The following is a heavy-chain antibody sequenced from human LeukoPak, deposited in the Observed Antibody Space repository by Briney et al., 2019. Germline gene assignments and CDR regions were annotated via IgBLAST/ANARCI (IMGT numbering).Heavy chain of an antibody. CDR3: AREREEAYGSGSYTFDH. V-gene: IGHV1-18*01. Sequence: ASVKVSCKASGYTFTSYAFSWVRQAPGQGLEWMGWINTNNGNTNYVQRLQGRVTMTTDTSTSTAYMELRSLRSDDTAVYYCAREREEAYGSGSYTFDHWGQGTLVTVSS. CDR1: GYTFTSYA. CDR2: INTNNGNT. D-gene: IGHD3-10*01. J-gene: IGHJ4*02.